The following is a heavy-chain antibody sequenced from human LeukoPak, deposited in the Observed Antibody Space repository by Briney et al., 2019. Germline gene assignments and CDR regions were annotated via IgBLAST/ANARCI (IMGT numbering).Heavy chain of an antibody. Sequence: SETLSLTCAVYGGSFSGYYWSWIRQPPGKGLEWIGEINHSGSTNYNPSLKSRVTISVDTSKNQFSLKLSSVTAADTAVYYCARGRSRLLYHGSWFDPWGQGTLVTVSS. CDR1: GGSFSGYY. V-gene: IGHV4-34*01. CDR3: ARGRSRLLYHGSWFDP. CDR2: INHSGST. J-gene: IGHJ5*02. D-gene: IGHD2-8*01.